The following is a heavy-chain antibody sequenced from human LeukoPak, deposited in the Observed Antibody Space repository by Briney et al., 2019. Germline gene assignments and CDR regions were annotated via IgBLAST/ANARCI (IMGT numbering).Heavy chain of an antibody. CDR3: ARLTVKVEGYDY. D-gene: IGHD4-17*01. J-gene: IGHJ4*02. V-gene: IGHV3-48*01. CDR2: ISSSSSTI. CDR1: GFSFSCYS. Sequence: PGGSLRLSCAASGFSFSCYSMNWVRPAREKGLECVSYISSSSSTIYYADSVKGRFTISRDNEKNSLYLQMNSLRAEDTAVYYCARLTVKVEGYDYWGQGTLVTVSS.